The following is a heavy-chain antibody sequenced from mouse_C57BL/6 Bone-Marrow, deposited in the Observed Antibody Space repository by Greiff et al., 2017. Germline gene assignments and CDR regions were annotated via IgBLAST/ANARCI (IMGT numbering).Heavy chain of an antibody. Sequence: VQLQQSGAELVRPGASVKLSCTASGFNIKDDYMHWVKQRPEQGLEWIGWIDPENGDTEYATKFQGKATITADTSSNTAYLQLSSLTSEDTAVYDCTPITTLVGGYFDVWGTGTTVTVSS. J-gene: IGHJ1*03. V-gene: IGHV14-4*01. CDR3: TPITTLVGGYFDV. CDR2: IDPENGDT. D-gene: IGHD1-1*01. CDR1: GFNIKDDY.